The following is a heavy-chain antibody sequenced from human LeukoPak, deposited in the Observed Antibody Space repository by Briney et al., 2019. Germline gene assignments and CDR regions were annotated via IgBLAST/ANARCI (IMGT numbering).Heavy chain of an antibody. CDR3: AHRLIAAAVFDY. CDR2: IYWDDDK. CDR1: GFSLSTSAVG. Sequence: SGPTLVNPTQTLTLTCTFSGFSLSTSAVGVGWIRQPPGKAPEWLALIYWDDDKRYRPSLESRLTITKDTSKNQVVLTMTNMDPVDTATYYCAHRLIAAAVFDYWGQGTLVTVSS. J-gene: IGHJ4*02. V-gene: IGHV2-5*02. D-gene: IGHD6-13*01.